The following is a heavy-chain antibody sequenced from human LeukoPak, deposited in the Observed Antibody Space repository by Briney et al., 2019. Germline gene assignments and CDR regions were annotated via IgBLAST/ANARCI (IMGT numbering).Heavy chain of an antibody. CDR1: GGSFSDYY. CDR2: INHSGST. J-gene: IGHJ4*01. Sequence: SETLSRTCAVYGGSFSDYYWNWIRQPPGKGLEWIGEINHSGSTNYNPSLKSRVTMSVDTFKNQFSLTLSSVTAADTAVYYCARVQDFETRGYYLGYWGHGTLVTVSS. V-gene: IGHV4-34*01. D-gene: IGHD3-22*01. CDR3: ARVQDFETRGYYLGY.